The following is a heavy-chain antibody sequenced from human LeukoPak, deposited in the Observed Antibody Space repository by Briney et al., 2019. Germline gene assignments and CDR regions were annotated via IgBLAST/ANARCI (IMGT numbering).Heavy chain of an antibody. CDR2: ISPTGGAI. CDR1: GFTFSSYS. CDR3: ASGIRERGFDS. D-gene: IGHD1-1*01. Sequence: GGSLRLSCAASGFTFSSYSMNWVRQAPGRGLEWASSISPTGGAIFYADSVRGRFTISRDSAKSSLFLQMNSLKAEDTALYFCASGIRERGFDSWGQGTLVTVSS. J-gene: IGHJ4*02. V-gene: IGHV3-21*01.